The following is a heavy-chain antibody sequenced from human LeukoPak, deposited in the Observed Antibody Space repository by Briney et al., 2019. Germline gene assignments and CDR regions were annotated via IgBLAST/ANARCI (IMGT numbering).Heavy chain of an antibody. Sequence: GRSLRLSCAAAGFTFSSYGMRCVRQAPGKGLEWVAVIWYDGSNKYYADSVKGRFTISRDKSKNTLYLQMNSLRAEETAVYYCARDRRMTTVTFIDYWGQGTLVTVSS. J-gene: IGHJ4*02. CDR1: GFTFSSYG. D-gene: IGHD4-11*01. CDR3: ARDRRMTTVTFIDY. CDR2: IWYDGSNK. V-gene: IGHV3-33*01.